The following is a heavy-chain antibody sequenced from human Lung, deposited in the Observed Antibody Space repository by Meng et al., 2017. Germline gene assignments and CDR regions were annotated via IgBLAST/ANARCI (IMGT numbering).Heavy chain of an antibody. CDR1: GGFYRSSPW. J-gene: IGHJ4*02. D-gene: IGHD1-26*01. CDR2: FSYTGSN. CDR3: AGYSGRFSIHFDY. Sequence: QVQVLESGPGLVKASGALSLPWTCSGGFYRSSPWWTWVRQPPGKGLKWIGEFSYTGSNYYNPSLESRLSMSIDEAKNHISLTLTSVTAADTAVYYWAGYSGRFSIHFDYWGQGALVTVSS. V-gene: IGHV4-4*02.